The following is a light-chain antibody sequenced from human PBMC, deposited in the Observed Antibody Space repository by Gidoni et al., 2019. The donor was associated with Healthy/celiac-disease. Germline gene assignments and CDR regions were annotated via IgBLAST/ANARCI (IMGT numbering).Light chain of an antibody. CDR3: MQALQTPWT. V-gene: IGKV2-28*01. CDR2: LGS. J-gene: IGKJ1*01. CDR1: QSLLHSNGYNY. Sequence: EIEMTQSPLSLPVTPGEPASISCRSSQSLLHSNGYNYLDCYLQKPGQSPQLLIYLGSNRASGVPDKFSGSGSGTDFTLKISRVEAADVGVYYFMQALQTPWTCGQGTKVEIK.